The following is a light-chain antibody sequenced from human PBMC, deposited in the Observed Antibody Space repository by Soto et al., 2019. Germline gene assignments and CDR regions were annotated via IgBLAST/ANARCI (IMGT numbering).Light chain of an antibody. Sequence: DIQMTQSPSSVSASVGDRVTITCRARQDISSWVAWYQQKPGKAPKLLISAAASLQSGVTRRLSGSGSGTDFTLIISSRPPEDFASYFCQQGDSFPFTCGGGTKVEIK. CDR3: QQGDSFPFT. CDR1: QDISSW. CDR2: AAA. V-gene: IGKV1-12*01. J-gene: IGKJ4*01.